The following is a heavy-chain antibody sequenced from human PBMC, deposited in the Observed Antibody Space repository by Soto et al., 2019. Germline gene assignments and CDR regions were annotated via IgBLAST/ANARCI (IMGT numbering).Heavy chain of an antibody. V-gene: IGHV3-30-3*01. CDR1: GFTFSSYA. Sequence: GGSLRLSCAASGFTFSSYAMHWVRQAPGKGLEWVAVISYDGSNKYYADSVKGRFTISRDNSKNTLYLQMNSLRAEDTAVYYCARDDYGDPSQYYYYYYGMDVWGQGTTVTVSS. J-gene: IGHJ6*02. CDR3: ARDDYGDPSQYYYYYYGMDV. D-gene: IGHD4-17*01. CDR2: ISYDGSNK.